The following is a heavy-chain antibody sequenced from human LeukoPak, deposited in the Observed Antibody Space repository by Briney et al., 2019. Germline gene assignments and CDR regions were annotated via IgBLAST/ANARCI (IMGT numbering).Heavy chain of an antibody. V-gene: IGHV1-58*02. CDR2: IVVGSGNT. CDR1: GFTFTSSA. J-gene: IGHJ6*02. Sequence: ASVKVSCKASGFTFTSSAMQWVRQARGQRLEWIGWIVVGSGNTNYAQKFQERVTITRDMSTSTAYMELSSLRSEDTAVYYCAASYDSSVSNYYYGMDVWGQGTTVTVSS. D-gene: IGHD3-22*01. CDR3: AASYDSSVSNYYYGMDV.